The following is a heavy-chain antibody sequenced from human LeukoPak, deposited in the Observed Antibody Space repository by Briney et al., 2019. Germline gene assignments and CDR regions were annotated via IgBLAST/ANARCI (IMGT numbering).Heavy chain of an antibody. J-gene: IGHJ4*02. CDR3: ARVGTAMVYFDY. CDR1: GDSVSSNSAA. V-gene: IGHV6-1*01. CDR2: TYYQSKWYY. Sequence: SQSLSLTCAISGDSVSSNSAAWNWIRQSPSRGLEWLGRTYYQSKWYYDYAMSVKSRITINADTSKNQFSLQLNSVTPEDTAVYYCARVGTAMVYFDYWGQGTLVTVSS. D-gene: IGHD5-18*01.